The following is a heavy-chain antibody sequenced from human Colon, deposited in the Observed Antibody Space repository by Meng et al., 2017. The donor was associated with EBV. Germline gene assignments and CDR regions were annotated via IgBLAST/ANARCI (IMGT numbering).Heavy chain of an antibody. CDR1: GGSFSGYV. CDR3: ARVPTTGYKDH. V-gene: IGHV4-34*01. CDR2: VSHPGSA. J-gene: IGHJ4*02. Sequence: QVLLQQLGAGLLKPSETLSLTCTVNGGSFSGYVWSWVRQPPGKGMEWIGEVSHPGSANYNPSLESRVTISVDASEKQFSLRLTSVTAADSAVYYCARVPTTGYKDHWGQGTLVTVSS. D-gene: IGHD3-9*01.